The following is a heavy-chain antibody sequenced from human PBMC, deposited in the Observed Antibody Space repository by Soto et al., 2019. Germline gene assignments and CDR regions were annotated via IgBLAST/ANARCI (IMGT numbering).Heavy chain of an antibody. CDR3: ATDHRSGYYLSFDY. J-gene: IGHJ4*02. CDR2: FDPEDGET. D-gene: IGHD3-22*01. CDR1: GYTLTELS. V-gene: IGHV1-24*01. Sequence: ASVKVSCKVSGYTLTELSMHWVRQAPGKGLEWMGGFDPEDGETIYAQKFQGRVTMTEDTSTDTAYMELSSLRSEDTAVYYCATDHRSGYYLSFDYWGQGTLVTVSS.